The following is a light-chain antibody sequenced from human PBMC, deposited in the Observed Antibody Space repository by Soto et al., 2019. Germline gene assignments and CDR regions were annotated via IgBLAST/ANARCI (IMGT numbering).Light chain of an antibody. J-gene: IGLJ2*01. Sequence: QSVLTQPPSASGTPGQRVTISCSGSASTIGSNYVYWYQQFPGSAPKLPIYRNDQRPSGVPDRFSGSKSGTSASLAISGPRSEDEADYYCAAWDDSLSAVVFGGGTQLTVL. CDR2: RND. CDR3: AAWDDSLSAVV. V-gene: IGLV1-47*01. CDR1: ASTIGSNY.